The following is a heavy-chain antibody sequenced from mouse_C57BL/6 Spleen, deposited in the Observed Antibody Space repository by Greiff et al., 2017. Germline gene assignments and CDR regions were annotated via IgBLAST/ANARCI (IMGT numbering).Heavy chain of an antibody. J-gene: IGHJ3*01. CDR3: ARAVVTTAWFAY. CDR2: ISYSGST. V-gene: IGHV3-1*01. D-gene: IGHD2-1*01. Sequence: DVMLVESGPGMVKPSQSLSLTCTVTGYSITSGYDWHWIRHFPGNKLEWMGYISYSGSTNYNPSLKSRISITHDTSKNHFFLKLNSVTTEDTATYYCARAVVTTAWFAYWGQGTLVTVSA. CDR1: GYSITSGYD.